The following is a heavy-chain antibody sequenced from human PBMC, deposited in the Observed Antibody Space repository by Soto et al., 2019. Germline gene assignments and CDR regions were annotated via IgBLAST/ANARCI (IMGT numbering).Heavy chain of an antibody. V-gene: IGHV1-18*01. CDR2: ISGYNGNA. CDR3: AREGSYGWYDC. D-gene: IGHD2-15*01. Sequence: QVQLVQSGAEVRKPGASVKVSCKASGYTFSSHGIIWVRQPPGQGLEWMGWISGYNGNAKYAQRFQGRVTMTTDTATSTVYMDLRSLGSDDSAVYYCAREGSYGWYDCWGQGTLVTVSS. J-gene: IGHJ5*01. CDR1: GYTFSSHG.